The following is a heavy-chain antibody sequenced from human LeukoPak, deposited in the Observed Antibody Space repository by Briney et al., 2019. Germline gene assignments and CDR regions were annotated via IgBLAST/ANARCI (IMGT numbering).Heavy chain of an antibody. Sequence: GGSLRLSCAASGFTFSRYWMHWVRQAPGKGLVWVSRINSDGSSTTYPDSVKGRFTISRDNAKNTLYLQMNSLRAEDTAVYYCVREPQAEYYFDYWGQGTLVTVSS. J-gene: IGHJ4*02. CDR3: VREPQAEYYFDY. CDR2: INSDGSST. CDR1: GFTFSRYW. V-gene: IGHV3-74*01. D-gene: IGHD1-14*01.